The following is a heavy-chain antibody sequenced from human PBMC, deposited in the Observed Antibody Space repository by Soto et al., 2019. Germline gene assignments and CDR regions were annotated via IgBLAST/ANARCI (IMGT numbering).Heavy chain of an antibody. J-gene: IGHJ5*01. V-gene: IGHV3-74*01. CDR3: ARDVPHNWFDS. Sequence: EVQLVESGGGLVQPGGSLRLSCEASRGAFGDYWMHWVCQAPEKGRVWVSRINRDDNDIIYADSVKGLFTASRDNAKNMLFLQMNRLRVEDPAVYYCARDVPHNWFDSWGQGTLVTVSS. D-gene: IGHD3-10*02. CDR1: RGAFGDYW. CDR2: INRDDNDI.